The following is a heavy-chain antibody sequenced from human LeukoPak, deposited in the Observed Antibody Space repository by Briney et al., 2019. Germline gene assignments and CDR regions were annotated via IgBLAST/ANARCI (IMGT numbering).Heavy chain of an antibody. CDR2: INPNSGGT. CDR1: GYTFTCYY. J-gene: IGHJ4*02. Sequence: ASAKVSCKASGYTFTCYYMHWVRQAPGQGLEWMGRINPNSGGTNYAQKFQGRVTMTRDTSISTAYMELSRLRSDDTAVYYCARGGVVVAATIDYWGQGTLVTVSS. V-gene: IGHV1-2*06. D-gene: IGHD2-15*01. CDR3: ARGGVVVAATIDY.